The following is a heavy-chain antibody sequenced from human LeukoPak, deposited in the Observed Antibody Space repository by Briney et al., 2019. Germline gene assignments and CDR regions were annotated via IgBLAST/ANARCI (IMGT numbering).Heavy chain of an antibody. Sequence: GGSLRLSCAASGFTFSNYWMTWLRQAPGRGLEWVANIRQDGGTKYYVDSVKGRFTISRDNAMNSLYLQMNCLRAEDTAVYYCARDQAPSFSGGHYDAFDIWGQGTVVTVSS. J-gene: IGHJ3*02. V-gene: IGHV3-7*01. CDR3: ARDQAPSFSGGHYDAFDI. CDR1: GFTFSNYW. CDR2: IRQDGGTK. D-gene: IGHD1-26*01.